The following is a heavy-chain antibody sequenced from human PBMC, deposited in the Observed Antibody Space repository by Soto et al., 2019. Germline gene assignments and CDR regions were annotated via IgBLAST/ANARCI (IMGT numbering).Heavy chain of an antibody. CDR1: GYAFTDHY. CDR2: ISPGGGST. D-gene: IGHD3-3*01. J-gene: IGHJ4*02. V-gene: IGHV1-46*01. CDR3: ARAPRGGVIIVITSAQIDY. Sequence: ASVKVSCKASGYAFTDHYIHWVRQAPGQGLEWMGLISPGGGSTRYSQKFQARITMTRDTSTSTVYMELSSLRSEDTAVYYCARAPRGGVIIVITSAQIDYWGQGTLVTVSS.